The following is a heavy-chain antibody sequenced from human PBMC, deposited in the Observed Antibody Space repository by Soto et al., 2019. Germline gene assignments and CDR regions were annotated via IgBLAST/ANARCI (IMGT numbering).Heavy chain of an antibody. Sequence: EVQLVESGGGLVQPGGSLRLSCAASGFTFSSYWMSWVRQAPGKGLEWVANIKQDGIEKYYVDSVKGRFTISRDNAKNSLYLQMNSLRAEDTAVYYCARVWDDYMGPARYFDLWGRGTLVTVSS. CDR2: IKQDGIEK. D-gene: IGHD3-16*01. CDR1: GFTFSSYW. V-gene: IGHV3-7*01. CDR3: ARVWDDYMGPARYFDL. J-gene: IGHJ2*01.